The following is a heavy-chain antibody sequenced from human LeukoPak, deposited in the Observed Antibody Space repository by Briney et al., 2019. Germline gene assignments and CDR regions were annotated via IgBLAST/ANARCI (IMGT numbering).Heavy chain of an antibody. V-gene: IGHV1-3*01. D-gene: IGHD2-2*01. J-gene: IGHJ4*02. CDR3: ARGGPYIVVVPAAKNY. CDR2: INAGNGNT. CDR1: GYTFTSYA. Sequence: ASVKVSCKASGYTFTSYAMHWVRQAPGQRLEWMGWINAGNGNTKYSQKFQGRVTITRDTSASTAYMELSSLRSEDTAVYYCARGGPYIVVVPAAKNYWGQGTLVTVSS.